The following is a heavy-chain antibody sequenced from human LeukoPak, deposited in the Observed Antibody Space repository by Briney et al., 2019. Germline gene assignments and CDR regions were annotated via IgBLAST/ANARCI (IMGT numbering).Heavy chain of an antibody. CDR3: ARGVTMVRGVSWFAP. D-gene: IGHD3-10*01. J-gene: IGHJ5*02. CDR1: GGSISSYY. Sequence: SETLSLTCTVSGGSISSYYWSWIRQPPGKGLEWIGYIYYSGSTNYNPSLKSRVTISVDTSKNQFSLKLSSVTAADTAVYYCARGVTMVRGVSWFAPWGQGTPVTVSS. V-gene: IGHV4-59*01. CDR2: IYYSGST.